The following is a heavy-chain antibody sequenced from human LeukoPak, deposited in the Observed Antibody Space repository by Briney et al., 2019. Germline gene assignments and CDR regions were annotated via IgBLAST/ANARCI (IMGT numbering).Heavy chain of an antibody. J-gene: IGHJ4*02. CDR1: GYSISSGYY. V-gene: IGHV4-38-2*02. CDR3: ARGVPSYYDFWSGTSHYFDY. Sequence: SETLSLTCTVSGYSISSGYYWGWIRQPPGKGLEWIGIIYHSGSTYYNPSPKSRVTISVDTSKNQFSLKLSSVTAADTAVYYCARGVPSYYDFWSGTSHYFDYWGQGTLVTVSS. CDR2: IYHSGST. D-gene: IGHD3-3*01.